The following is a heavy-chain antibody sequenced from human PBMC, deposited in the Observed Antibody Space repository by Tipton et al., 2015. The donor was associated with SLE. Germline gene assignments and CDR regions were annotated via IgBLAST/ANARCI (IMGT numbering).Heavy chain of an antibody. CDR2: ISGSGGST. CDR1: GFTFSSYA. D-gene: IGHD3-3*01. J-gene: IGHJ4*02. CDR3: AKGPGDYDFWSGSGFDC. Sequence: SLRLSCAASGFTFSSYAMSWVRQAPGKGLEWVSAISGSGGSTYYADSVKGRFTISRDNSKNTLYLQMNSLRAEDTAVYYCAKGPGDYDFWSGSGFDCWGQGTLGTVSS. V-gene: IGHV3-23*01.